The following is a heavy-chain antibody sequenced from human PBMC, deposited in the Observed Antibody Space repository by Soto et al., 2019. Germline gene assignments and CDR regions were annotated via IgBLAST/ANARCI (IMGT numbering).Heavy chain of an antibody. CDR1: GYRFTSYW. CDR3: ARLKYCSSSRCYNHFDI. D-gene: IGHD2-2*02. J-gene: IGHJ3*02. V-gene: IGHV5-51*01. CDR2: IYPGDSDT. Sequence: PGASRKISCKGSGYRFTSYWIGWVRQMPGKGLEWMGIIYPGDSDTRYSPSFQGQVTISADKSISTAYLQWSSLKASATAMYYCARLKYCSSSRCYNHFDIWGQGTMVTVSS.